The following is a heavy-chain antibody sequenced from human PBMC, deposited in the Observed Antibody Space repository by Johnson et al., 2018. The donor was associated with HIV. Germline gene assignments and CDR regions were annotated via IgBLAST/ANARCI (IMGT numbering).Heavy chain of an antibody. Sequence: VQLVESGGGLVQPGGSLRLSCAASGFTFSSYAMHWVRQAPGKGLEYVSAISSNGGSTYYANSVKGRFTISRDNSKNTLYLQMGSLRAEDRAVYYCARGGGIAMHEAFDIWGQGTMVTVSS. J-gene: IGHJ3*02. CDR1: GFTFSSYA. CDR2: ISSNGGST. D-gene: IGHD2-21*01. V-gene: IGHV3-64*01. CDR3: ARGGGIAMHEAFDI.